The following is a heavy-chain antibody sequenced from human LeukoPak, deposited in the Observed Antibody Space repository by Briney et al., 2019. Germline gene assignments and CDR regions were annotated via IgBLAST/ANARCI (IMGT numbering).Heavy chain of an antibody. D-gene: IGHD6-19*01. CDR3: ARVSSSDWYYFDY. V-gene: IGHV3-30*04. Sequence: QPGRSLRLSCAASGFTFSSYAMHWVRQAPGKGLEWVAVISYDGSNKYYADSVKGRFTISRDNSKNTLYLQMNSLRAEDTAVYYCARVSSSDWYYFDYWGQGTLVTVSS. CDR1: GFTFSSYA. J-gene: IGHJ4*02. CDR2: ISYDGSNK.